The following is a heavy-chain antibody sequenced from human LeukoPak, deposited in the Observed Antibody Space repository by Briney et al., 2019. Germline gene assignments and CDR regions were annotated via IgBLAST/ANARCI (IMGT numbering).Heavy chain of an antibody. CDR3: ARGRECSGTGCYLPGIY. CDR2: IKQDGSEK. CDR1: GYIFSTYW. V-gene: IGHV3-7*01. D-gene: IGHD2-2*01. Sequence: GGSLRLSCVGSGYIFSTYWMNWVRQAPGKGLEWVANIKQDGSEKYHVDSVKGRFTISRDNAKNSLYLQMDSLRVEDTAVYYCARGRECSGTGCYLPGIYWGQGSLVTVSS. J-gene: IGHJ4*02.